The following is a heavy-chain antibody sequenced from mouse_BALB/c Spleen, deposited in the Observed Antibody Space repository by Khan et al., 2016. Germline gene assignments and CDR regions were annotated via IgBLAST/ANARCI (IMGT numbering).Heavy chain of an antibody. V-gene: IGHV1-18*01. CDR1: GYSFTGYY. Sequence: VPLQQSGPALVKPGASVRISCKSSGYSFTGYYMHWVKQSHGKSLEWIGRVNPDNGGTHYNQKFKDKAIITVDKSSITAYMEFRSLTSEDSAVYYCARDDYAWFGYWGQGTLVTVSA. J-gene: IGHJ3*01. CDR3: ARDDYAWFGY. CDR2: VNPDNGGT. D-gene: IGHD2-4*01.